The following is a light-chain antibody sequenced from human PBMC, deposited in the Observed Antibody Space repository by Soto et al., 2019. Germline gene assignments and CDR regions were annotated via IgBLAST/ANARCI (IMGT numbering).Light chain of an antibody. J-gene: IGKJ3*01. CDR3: QQSYSTPFT. CDR2: AAS. V-gene: IGKV1-39*01. CDR1: KSISSY. Sequence: DIQMTQSPSSLSASVGDRVTITCRASKSISSYLNWYQQKPGKAPKLLIYAASSLQSGVPSRFSGSGSGTDFTLTISSLQPEDFASYYCQQSYSTPFTFDPGTKVDIK.